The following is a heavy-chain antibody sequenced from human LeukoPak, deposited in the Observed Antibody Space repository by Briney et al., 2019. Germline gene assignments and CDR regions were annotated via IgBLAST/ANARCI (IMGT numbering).Heavy chain of an antibody. V-gene: IGHV3-23*01. Sequence: GGSLRLSCAASGFTFSSYAMSWVSQAPGKGLEWVSAISGSGGSTYYADSVKGRFTISRDNSKNTLYLQMSSLRAEDTAVYYCAKKREIAVAADFDYWGQGTLVTVSS. CDR2: ISGSGGST. J-gene: IGHJ4*02. CDR1: GFTFSSYA. CDR3: AKKREIAVAADFDY. D-gene: IGHD6-19*01.